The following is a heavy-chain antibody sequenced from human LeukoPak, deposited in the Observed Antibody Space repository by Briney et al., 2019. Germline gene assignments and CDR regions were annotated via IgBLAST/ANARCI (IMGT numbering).Heavy chain of an antibody. CDR3: ARTDYGDYTNDY. J-gene: IGHJ4*02. Sequence: SVKVSCKASGGTFSSYAISWVRQAPGQGLEWMGRIIPILGIANYAQKFQGRVTITADKSTSTAYMELSSLRSGDTAVYYCARTDYGDYTNDYWGQGTLVTVSS. V-gene: IGHV1-69*04. D-gene: IGHD4-17*01. CDR2: IIPILGIA. CDR1: GGTFSSYA.